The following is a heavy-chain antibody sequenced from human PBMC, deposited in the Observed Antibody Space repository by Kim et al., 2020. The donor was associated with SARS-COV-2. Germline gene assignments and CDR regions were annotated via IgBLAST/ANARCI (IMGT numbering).Heavy chain of an antibody. J-gene: IGHJ4*02. Sequence: GGSLRLSCAASGFTVNDNYMTWVRQAPGKGLEWVSGIYSDGSTYYADSVKGRFTITISRDNSKNTLYLLMNNLRAEDTGVYYCARVDYWGQGTLVTVSP. V-gene: IGHV3-66*01. CDR1: GFTVNDNY. CDR2: IYSDGST. CDR3: ARVDY.